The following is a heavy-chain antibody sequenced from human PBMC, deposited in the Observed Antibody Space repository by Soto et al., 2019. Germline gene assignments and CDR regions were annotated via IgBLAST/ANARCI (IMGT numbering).Heavy chain of an antibody. Sequence: PGASLKISCAASGFTFSSYAMSWVRQAPGKGLEWVSAISGRGGSTYYADSGKGRFTISRDNSKNTLYLQMNSLRAEDTAVYYCAKEVLSGYCSSTSCPVPYGMDVWGQGTTVTVSS. CDR1: GFTFSSYA. CDR3: AKEVLSGYCSSTSCPVPYGMDV. D-gene: IGHD2-2*01. V-gene: IGHV3-23*01. CDR2: ISGRGGST. J-gene: IGHJ6*02.